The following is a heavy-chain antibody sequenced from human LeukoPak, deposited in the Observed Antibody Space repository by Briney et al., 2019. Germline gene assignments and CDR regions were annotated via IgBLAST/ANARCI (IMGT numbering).Heavy chain of an antibody. CDR3: AGELLWFGSTSRGGAKYYYYGMDV. Sequence: SETLSLTCTVSGGSISSSSYYWGWIRQPPGKGLEWIGSIYCSGSTYYNPSLKSRVTISVDTSKNQFSLKLSSVTAADTAVYYCAGELLWFGSTSRGGAKYYYYGMDVWGQGTTVTVSS. V-gene: IGHV4-39*01. J-gene: IGHJ6*02. CDR1: GGSISSSSYY. CDR2: IYCSGST. D-gene: IGHD3-10*01.